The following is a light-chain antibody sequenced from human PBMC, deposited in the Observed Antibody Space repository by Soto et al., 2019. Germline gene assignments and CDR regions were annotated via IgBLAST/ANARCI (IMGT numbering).Light chain of an antibody. J-gene: IGKJ4*01. Sequence: EIGMTQSPATLSVSQGERATLSCRASQSVSSNLAWYQQKPGQAPRLLIYGASTRATGMPARFSGSGSGTEFTLTISSLQSEDFAVYYCQQYNNWPLPFGGGTKVAIK. CDR1: QSVSSN. CDR3: QQYNNWPLP. V-gene: IGKV3-15*01. CDR2: GAS.